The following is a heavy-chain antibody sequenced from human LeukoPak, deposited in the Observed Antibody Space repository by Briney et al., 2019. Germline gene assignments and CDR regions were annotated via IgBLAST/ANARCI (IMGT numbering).Heavy chain of an antibody. CDR2: INPSGGST. D-gene: IGHD3-22*01. J-gene: IGHJ4*02. V-gene: IGHV1-46*01. CDR1: GYTFTRYY. CDR3: ARDQVPYYYDSSGSAIDY. Sequence: ASVKVSCKASGYTFTRYYMHWVRQAPGQGLEWMGIINPSGGSTSYVQKFQGRVTMTRDTPTSTVYMELSSLRSEDTAVYYCARDQVPYYYDSSGSAIDYWGQGTLVTVSS.